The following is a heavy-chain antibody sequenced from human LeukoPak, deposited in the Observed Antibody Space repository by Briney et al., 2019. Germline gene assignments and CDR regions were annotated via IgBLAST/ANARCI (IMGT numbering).Heavy chain of an antibody. D-gene: IGHD6-13*01. J-gene: IGHJ4*02. CDR3: AKGAPGSWYYFDY. CDR2: FSRSGRDT. CDR1: GFTFGSSA. V-gene: IGHV3-23*01. Sequence: PGGSLRLSCAASGFTFGSSAMNWVRQAPGKGPEWLSTFSRSGRDTYYADSVKGRFTIFRDNSKNTLYLQMNSLTAEDTAVYYCAKGAPGSWYYFDYWGQGTLVTVSS.